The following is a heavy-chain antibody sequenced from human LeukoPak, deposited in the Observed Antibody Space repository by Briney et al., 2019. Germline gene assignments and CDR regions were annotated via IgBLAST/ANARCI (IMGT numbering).Heavy chain of an antibody. J-gene: IGHJ6*02. Sequence: SETLSLTCTASGGSVSSGSYYWSWIRQPPGKGLEWIGYIYYSGSTNYNPSLKSRVTISVDTSKNQFSLKLSSVTAAVTAVYYCATFSSSWAYYYYGMDVWGQGTTVTVSS. V-gene: IGHV4-61*01. CDR1: GGSVSSGSYY. D-gene: IGHD6-13*01. CDR3: ATFSSSWAYYYYGMDV. CDR2: IYYSGST.